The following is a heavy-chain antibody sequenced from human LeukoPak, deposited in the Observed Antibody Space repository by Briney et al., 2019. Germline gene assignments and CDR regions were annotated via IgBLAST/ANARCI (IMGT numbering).Heavy chain of an antibody. J-gene: IGHJ4*02. CDR1: GGSISSYY. D-gene: IGHD3-10*01. CDR2: IYTSGST. V-gene: IGHV4-4*07. Sequence: SETLSLTCTVSGGSISSYYWSWIRQPAGKGLEWIGRIYTSGSTNYNPSLKSRVTMSVDTSKNQFSLKLSSVTAADTAVYYCQSITMVRGVDYWGQGTLVTVSS. CDR3: QSITMVRGVDY.